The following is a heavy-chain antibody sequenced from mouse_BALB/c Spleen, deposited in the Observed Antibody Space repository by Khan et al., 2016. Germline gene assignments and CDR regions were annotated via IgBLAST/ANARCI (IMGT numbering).Heavy chain of an antibody. J-gene: IGHJ4*01. D-gene: IGHD3-3*01. Sequence: EVELVESGGGLVKPGGSLKLSCAASGFTFSSYAMSWVRQSPEKRLEWVAEISSGGSYNYYPDTVTGRFTISRDNAKNTLYLEMSSLRSEDTAMYYCAREGDAMDYWGQGTSVTVSS. CDR1: GFTFSSYA. CDR2: ISSGGSYN. CDR3: AREGDAMDY. V-gene: IGHV5-9-4*01.